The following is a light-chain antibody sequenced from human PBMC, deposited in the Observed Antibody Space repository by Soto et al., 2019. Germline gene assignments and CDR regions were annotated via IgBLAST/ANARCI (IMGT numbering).Light chain of an antibody. J-gene: IGKJ4*01. CDR3: HQRSNWPLT. CDR2: ATS. V-gene: IGKV3D-20*02. Sequence: EIVLTQSPGTLSLSPGERATLSCRTSQSVSSSYLAWYQQKPGQAPRLLIYATSGRATGIPDRFSGSGSGTDFTLTISSLAPEDFAFYYCHQRSNWPLTFGGGTKVEIQ. CDR1: QSVSSSY.